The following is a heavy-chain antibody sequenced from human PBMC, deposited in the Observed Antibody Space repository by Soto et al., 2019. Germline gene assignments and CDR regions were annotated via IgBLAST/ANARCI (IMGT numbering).Heavy chain of an antibody. CDR3: ARSPPYCSGASCYGL. D-gene: IGHD2-15*01. CDR1: GFTFSSYS. J-gene: IGHJ4*02. CDR2: ISSSSSTI. Sequence: GGSLRLSCAASGFTFSSYSMNWVRQAPGKGLEWVSYISSSSSTIYYADSVKGRFTISRDNAKNSLYLQMNSLRAEDTAVYYFARSPPYCSGASCYGLWGQGTLLTVSS. V-gene: IGHV3-48*01.